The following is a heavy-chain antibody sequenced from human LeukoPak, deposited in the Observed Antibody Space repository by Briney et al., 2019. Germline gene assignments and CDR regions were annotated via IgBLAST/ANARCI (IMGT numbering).Heavy chain of an antibody. V-gene: IGHV3-21*01. J-gene: IGHJ6*03. D-gene: IGHD3-10*01. Sequence: GGSLRLSCAASGFTFSSYSMNWVRQAPGKGLEWVSSISSSSSYIYYADSVKGRFTISRDNAKNSLYLQMNSLRAEDTAVYYCARETTMVRGVRPYYYYYMDVWGKGTTVTVSS. CDR1: GFTFSSYS. CDR3: ARETTMVRGVRPYYYYYMDV. CDR2: ISSSSSYI.